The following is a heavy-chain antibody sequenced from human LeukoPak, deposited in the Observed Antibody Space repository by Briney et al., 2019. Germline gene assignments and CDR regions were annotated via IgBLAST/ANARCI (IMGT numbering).Heavy chain of an antibody. CDR3: ARRGVTIFGEVIKQRKYYFDS. CDR1: GGSLSSGGYS. V-gene: IGHV4-30-4*07. D-gene: IGHD3-3*01. Sequence: SQTLSLTCAVSGGSLSSGGYSWSWIRQPPGKGLEWIGYIYYSGATYYNPSLKSRVSISVDTSKNQFSLKMRSVTAADTAVYYCARRGVTIFGEVIKQRKYYFDSWGQGALVTVSS. J-gene: IGHJ4*02. CDR2: IYYSGAT.